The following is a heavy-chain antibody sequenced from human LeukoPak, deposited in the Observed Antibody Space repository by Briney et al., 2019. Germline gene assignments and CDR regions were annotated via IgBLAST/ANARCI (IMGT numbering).Heavy chain of an antibody. CDR2: IKQDGSEK. J-gene: IGHJ1*01. CDR3: ARDTYDSSGYYYGYFQR. Sequence: GGSLRLSCAASGFTFSSYWMSWVRQAPGKGLEGVANIKQDGSEKYYVDSVKGRFTISRDNAKNSLYLQMNSLRAEDTAVYYCARDTYDSSGYYYGYFQRWGQGTLVTVSS. CDR1: GFTFSSYW. D-gene: IGHD3-22*01. V-gene: IGHV3-7*01.